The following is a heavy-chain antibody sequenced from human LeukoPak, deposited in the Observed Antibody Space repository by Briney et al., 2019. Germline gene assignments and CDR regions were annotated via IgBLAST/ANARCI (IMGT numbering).Heavy chain of an antibody. CDR2: ISPYNGDT. Sequence: ASVKVSCKPSGYTFTNHNLAWVRQAPGEGLEWMGWISPYNGDTNYAPKFQGRVTLTTDTSTSTGYMELRNLRSDDTAVYFCAREAADHLDYWGQGTLVTVSS. V-gene: IGHV1-18*01. CDR1: GYTFTNHN. CDR3: AREAADHLDY. J-gene: IGHJ4*02.